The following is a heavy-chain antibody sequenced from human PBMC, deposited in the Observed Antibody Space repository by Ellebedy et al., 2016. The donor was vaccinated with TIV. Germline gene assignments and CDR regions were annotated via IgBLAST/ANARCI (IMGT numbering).Heavy chain of an antibody. J-gene: IGHJ6*02. CDR2: IRSKAYGGTT. Sequence: GGSLRLXCTASGFTFGDYAMSWVRQAPGKGLEWVSFIRSKAYGGTTEYAASVKGRFTISRDDSKSIAYLQMNSLKAEDTAVYYCTRDLTTLAAAGTGIYHYTMDVWGQGTTVTVSS. CDR3: TRDLTTLAAAGTGIYHYTMDV. CDR1: GFTFGDYA. D-gene: IGHD6-13*01. V-gene: IGHV3-49*04.